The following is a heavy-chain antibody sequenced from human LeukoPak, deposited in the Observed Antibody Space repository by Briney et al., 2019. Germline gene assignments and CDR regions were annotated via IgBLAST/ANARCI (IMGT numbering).Heavy chain of an antibody. CDR3: AKARWEPNFDY. V-gene: IGHV3-43*02. J-gene: IGHJ4*02. Sequence: GGSLRLSCAASGFTFDNYAMHWVRQGPGKSLEWVSLINENGDIAYYGDSVRGRFTVSRDNAKNSLYLQMNSLTTEDTALYYCAKARWEPNFDYWGQGTLVTVSS. CDR2: INENGDIA. CDR1: GFTFDNYA. D-gene: IGHD1-26*01.